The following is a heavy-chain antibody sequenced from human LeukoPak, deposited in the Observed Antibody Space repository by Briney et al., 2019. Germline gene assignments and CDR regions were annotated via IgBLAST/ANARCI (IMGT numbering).Heavy chain of an antibody. Sequence: SETLSLTCAVYGGSFSGYYWSWIRQPPGKGLEWIGEINHSGSTNYNPSLKSRVTISVDTSKNQFSPKLSSVTAADTAVYYCARLNGQLFYYWGQGTLVTVSS. V-gene: IGHV4-34*01. D-gene: IGHD5-18*01. CDR1: GGSFSGYY. J-gene: IGHJ4*02. CDR3: ARLNGQLFYY. CDR2: INHSGST.